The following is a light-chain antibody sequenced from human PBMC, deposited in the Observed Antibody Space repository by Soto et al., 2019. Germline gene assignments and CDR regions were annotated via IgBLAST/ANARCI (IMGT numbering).Light chain of an antibody. V-gene: IGKV3-20*01. Sequence: EIVLTQSPGTLSLSPGERATLSCRASQSVSSSYLAWYQQKPGQAPRLLIYGASSRAPGIPDRFSGSGSGTDFTLTISRLEPEDFAAYCCQQYGSSPPWTFGQGTKVEIK. CDR1: QSVSSSY. J-gene: IGKJ1*01. CDR3: QQYGSSPPWT. CDR2: GAS.